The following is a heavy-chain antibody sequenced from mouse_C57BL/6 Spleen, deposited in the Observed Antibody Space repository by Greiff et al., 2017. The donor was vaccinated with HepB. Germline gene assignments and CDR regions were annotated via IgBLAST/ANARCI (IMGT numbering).Heavy chain of an antibody. J-gene: IGHJ1*03. CDR3: AGSPVYYDYDGDFDV. V-gene: IGHV14-3*01. CDR1: GFNIKNTY. Sequence: VQLQQSVAELVRPGASVKLSCTASGFNIKNTYMHWVKQRPEQGLEWIGRIDPANGNTKYAPKFQGKATITADTSSNTAYLQLSSLTSEDTAIYYCAGSPVYYDYDGDFDVWGTGTTVTVSS. D-gene: IGHD2-4*01. CDR2: IDPANGNT.